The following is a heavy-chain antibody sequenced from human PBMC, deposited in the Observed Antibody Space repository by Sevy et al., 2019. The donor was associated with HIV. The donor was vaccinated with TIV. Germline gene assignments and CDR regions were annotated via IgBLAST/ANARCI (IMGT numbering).Heavy chain of an antibody. CDR3: AKEVGGSGSK. D-gene: IGHD3-10*01. CDR2: IYSGGST. V-gene: IGHV3-53*01. Sequence: GGSLRLSCAASGFTVSSSYMTWVRQPPGKGLEWVSVIYSGGSTYYADSVKGRFTISRDNAKNSVYLEMNSLRVEDTAIYYCAKEVGGSGSKWGQGTLVTVSS. J-gene: IGHJ4*02. CDR1: GFTVSSSY.